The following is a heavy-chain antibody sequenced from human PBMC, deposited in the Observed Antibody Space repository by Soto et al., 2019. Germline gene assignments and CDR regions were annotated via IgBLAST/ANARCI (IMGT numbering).Heavy chain of an antibody. CDR3: ARRVVAGIAVAGTVDY. J-gene: IGHJ4*02. Sequence: SETLSLTCTVSGGSISSYYWSWIRQPPGKGLEWIGYIYYSGSTNYNPSLKSRVTISVDTSKNQFSLKLSSVTAADTAVYYCARRVVAGIAVAGTVDYWGQGTLVTVSS. V-gene: IGHV4-59*12. CDR1: GGSISSYY. CDR2: IYYSGST. D-gene: IGHD6-19*01.